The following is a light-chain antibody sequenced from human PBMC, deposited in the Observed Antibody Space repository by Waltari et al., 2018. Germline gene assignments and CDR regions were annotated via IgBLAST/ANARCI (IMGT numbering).Light chain of an antibody. Sequence: SSELTQDPAVSVALGQTVRITCQGDSLRGSYGSWYQQKPGQAPVLLIYGRNNRPSGIPDRFSGSSSGNTISLTITGAQAEDEADYYCDCRDSSRRHVVFGGGTRLTVL. V-gene: IGLV3-19*01. CDR2: GRN. CDR3: DCRDSSRRHVV. J-gene: IGLJ3*02. CDR1: SLRGSY.